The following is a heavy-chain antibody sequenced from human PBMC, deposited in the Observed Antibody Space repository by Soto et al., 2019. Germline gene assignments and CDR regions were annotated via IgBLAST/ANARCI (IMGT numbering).Heavy chain of an antibody. D-gene: IGHD2-15*01. CDR1: GFTFSSCT. Sequence: EVHLVESGGGLVKPGGSLRLSCAVSGFTFSSCTMNWVRQAPGKGLEWVSSISPSTSHIYYADSVKGRFTISRDNAKNSLFLQMNSLRAEDTAVYYCSGCSGGACPPNYGMAVWGQGTTVTVSS. V-gene: IGHV3-21*01. CDR3: SGCSGGACPPNYGMAV. J-gene: IGHJ6*02. CDR2: ISPSTSHI.